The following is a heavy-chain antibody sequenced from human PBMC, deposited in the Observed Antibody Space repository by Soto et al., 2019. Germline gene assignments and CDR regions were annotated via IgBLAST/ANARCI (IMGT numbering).Heavy chain of an antibody. CDR3: ASGVVSTGYFDY. CDR2: SRDKVHSHTT. D-gene: IGHD5-12*01. J-gene: IGHJ4*02. CDR1: GFTFSDHY. Sequence: EVQLAESGGGLVQPGGSLRLSCAASGFTFSDHYMDWVSQAPGKGLEWVGRSRDKVHSHTTEYAASVKGRFTISRGDSENSLYLQMNSRKAEDTAVYYCASGVVSTGYFDYWGQGTLVTVSS. V-gene: IGHV3-72*01.